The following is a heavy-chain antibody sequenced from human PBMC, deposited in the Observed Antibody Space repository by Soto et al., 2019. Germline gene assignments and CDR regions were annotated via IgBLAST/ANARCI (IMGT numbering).Heavy chain of an antibody. D-gene: IGHD6-13*01. Sequence: GASVKVSCKASGGTFSNYAITWVRQAPGQGLEWLGRIIPIFGIASYAQKFQGRVTITADKSTSTAYMELSSLRSEDTAVYFCARVMKAAAGTYAFDIWGQGTMVTVSS. CDR1: GGTFSNYA. CDR3: ARVMKAAAGTYAFDI. V-gene: IGHV1-69*04. J-gene: IGHJ3*02. CDR2: IIPIFGIA.